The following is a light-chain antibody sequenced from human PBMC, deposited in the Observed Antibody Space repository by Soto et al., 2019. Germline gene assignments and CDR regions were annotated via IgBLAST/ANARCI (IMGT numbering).Light chain of an antibody. V-gene: IGKV3D-11*02. Sequence: EIVLTQSPGTLSLSPGERATLSCRASQSVSNNYLAWYQQKPGQAPRLLIYGASNRATGIPDRFSGSGPGTDFTLTISSLEPEDFAVYYCQQRGDWPLYAFGQGTKLEIK. CDR3: QQRGDWPLYA. CDR2: GAS. J-gene: IGKJ2*01. CDR1: QSVSNNY.